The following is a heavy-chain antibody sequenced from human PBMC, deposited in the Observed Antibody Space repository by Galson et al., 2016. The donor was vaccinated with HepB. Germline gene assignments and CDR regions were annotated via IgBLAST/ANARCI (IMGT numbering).Heavy chain of an antibody. CDR3: AKDEVAGSGSCNY. CDR2: ISPDGSVT. J-gene: IGHJ4*02. CDR1: GFTFRSHW. D-gene: IGHD3-10*01. V-gene: IGHV3-74*01. Sequence: SLRPSCAASGFTFRSHWVHWVRQVPGKGLVWVSRISPDGSVTNYADSVKGRFTISRDNAKNTLYLQMNSLRAEDTAVYFCAKDEVAGSGSCNYWGQGTQVTVSS.